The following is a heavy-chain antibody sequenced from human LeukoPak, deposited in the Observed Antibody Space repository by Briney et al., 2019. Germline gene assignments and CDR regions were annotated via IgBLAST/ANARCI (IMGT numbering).Heavy chain of an antibody. Sequence: GGSLRLSCAASGFTFSTYWMSWVRQAPGKGLEWVANIKEDGSEINYADSVRGRSTISRDNAKNSLYLQMNSLRAEDTAVYYCARGYTCGYWGQGTLVIVSS. V-gene: IGHV3-7*04. CDR1: GFTFSTYW. J-gene: IGHJ4*02. CDR3: ARGYTCGY. CDR2: IKEDGSEI. D-gene: IGHD5-18*01.